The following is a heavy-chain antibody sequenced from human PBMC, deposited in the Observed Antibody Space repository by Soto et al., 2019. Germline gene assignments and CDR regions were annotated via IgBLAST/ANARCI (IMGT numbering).Heavy chain of an antibody. J-gene: IGHJ4*02. D-gene: IGHD3-22*01. CDR1: GFTFTNYA. Sequence: GGSLRLSCVASGFTFTNYAMNWIRQAPGKGPEWVSSICGGGDCTYYADSVKGRSTISRDNSKNTVYLQMISLRAEDTAVYYCAKISAPRPSSSYYFPGQFDYWGQGTLVTVSS. CDR3: AKISAPRPSSSYYFPGQFDY. CDR2: ICGGGDCT. V-gene: IGHV3-23*01.